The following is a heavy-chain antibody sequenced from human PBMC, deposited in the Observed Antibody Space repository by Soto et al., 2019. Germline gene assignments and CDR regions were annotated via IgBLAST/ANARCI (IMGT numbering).Heavy chain of an antibody. Sequence: LETLSLTCTVSGGSISSYYWSWIRQPPGKGLEWIGYIYYSGSTNYNPSLKSRVTISVDTSKNQFSLKLSSVTAADTAVYYCARGLYSRAYHYYFDYWGQGTLVTVSS. J-gene: IGHJ4*02. CDR2: IYYSGST. CDR1: GGSISSYY. V-gene: IGHV4-59*01. CDR3: ARGLYSRAYHYYFDY. D-gene: IGHD6-25*01.